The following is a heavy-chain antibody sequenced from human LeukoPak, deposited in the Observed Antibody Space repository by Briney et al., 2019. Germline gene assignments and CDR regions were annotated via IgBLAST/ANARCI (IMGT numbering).Heavy chain of an antibody. CDR3: AKKSEGVPAAFDF. D-gene: IGHD2-2*01. Sequence: GGSLRLSCAASGFTFSSYAMRWVRQAPGKGLEWVSAISGSGGSTYYADSVKGRFTISRDNSKNTLYLQMNSLRAEDTAVYYCAKKSEGVPAAFDFWGQGTLVTVSS. V-gene: IGHV3-23*01. CDR1: GFTFSSYA. CDR2: ISGSGGST. J-gene: IGHJ4*02.